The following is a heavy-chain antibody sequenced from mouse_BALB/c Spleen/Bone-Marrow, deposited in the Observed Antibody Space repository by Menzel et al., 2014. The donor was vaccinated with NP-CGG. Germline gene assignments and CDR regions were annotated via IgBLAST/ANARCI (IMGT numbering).Heavy chain of an antibody. Sequence: EVKLMESGAELVKPGASVKLSCTASGFNIKDTYMHWVKQRPEQGLEWIGRIDPANGDIIYDPRFQGKATITADTSSNTACLQLSSLTSEDTAVYYCARGGNYGWFAYWGQGTLVTVSA. CDR2: IDPANGDI. CDR3: ARGGNYGWFAY. D-gene: IGHD2-1*01. CDR1: GFNIKDTY. J-gene: IGHJ3*01. V-gene: IGHV14-3*02.